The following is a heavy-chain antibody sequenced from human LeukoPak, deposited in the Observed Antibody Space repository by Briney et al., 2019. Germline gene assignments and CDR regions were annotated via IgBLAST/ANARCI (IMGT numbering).Heavy chain of an antibody. D-gene: IGHD3-10*01. CDR2: INHSGST. Sequence: PSETLSLTCTVSGGSISSSHYYWGWIRQAPGKGLEWIGEINHSGSTNYNPSLKSRVTISVDTSKNQFSLKLSSVTAADTAVYYCARINPRRYYYGSGSSKYMDVWGKGTTVTVSS. J-gene: IGHJ6*03. V-gene: IGHV4-39*07. CDR3: ARINPRRYYYGSGSSKYMDV. CDR1: GGSISSSHYY.